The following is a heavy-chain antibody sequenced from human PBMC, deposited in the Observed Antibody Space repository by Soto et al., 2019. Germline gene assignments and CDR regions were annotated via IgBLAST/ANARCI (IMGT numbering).Heavy chain of an antibody. D-gene: IGHD7-27*01. Sequence: ASVKVSCKASGYRFTTYGITWVRLAPGQGLEWLGGISTYNGNTDYAQNLQDRVTMTTETSTSTAYMEVTSLTSDDTAVYYCARGLGTNGLDVWGQGTTVTVSS. CDR2: ISTYNGNT. CDR1: GYRFTTYG. V-gene: IGHV1-18*04. J-gene: IGHJ6*02. CDR3: ARGLGTNGLDV.